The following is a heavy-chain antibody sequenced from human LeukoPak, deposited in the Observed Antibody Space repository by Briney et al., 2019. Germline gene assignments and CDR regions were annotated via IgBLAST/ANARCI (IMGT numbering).Heavy chain of an antibody. CDR1: GFTFSSYW. V-gene: IGHV3-7*03. Sequence: GGSLRLSCAASGFTFSSYWMNWARQAPGKGLEWVASISHNGNVNYYVDSVKGRFTISRDNAKNSLYLQMSNLRAEDTAVYFCARGGGLDVWGQGATVTVSS. CDR3: ARGGGLDV. CDR2: ISHNGNVN. D-gene: IGHD3-16*01. J-gene: IGHJ6*02.